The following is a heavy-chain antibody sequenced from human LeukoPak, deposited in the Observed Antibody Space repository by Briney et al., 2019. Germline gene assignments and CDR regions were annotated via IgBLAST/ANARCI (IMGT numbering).Heavy chain of an antibody. CDR1: GFTFSDYS. V-gene: IGHV3-48*04. J-gene: IGHJ4*02. CDR2: ISSSSSSI. Sequence: SGGSLRLSCAASGFTFSDYSMNWVRQAPGKGLEWVSYISSSSSSIHYADSVKGRFTISRDNAKNSLYLQMNSLRAEDTAVYYCARVSSYDSSGYYEGYFDYWGQGTLVTVSS. CDR3: ARVSSYDSSGYYEGYFDY. D-gene: IGHD3-22*01.